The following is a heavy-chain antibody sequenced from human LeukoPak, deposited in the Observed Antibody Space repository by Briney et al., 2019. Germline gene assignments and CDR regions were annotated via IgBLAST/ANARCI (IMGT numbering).Heavy chain of an antibody. CDR2: IYYSGST. CDR1: GGSIGSFY. D-gene: IGHD3-10*01. CDR3: AVGSSDWFDP. V-gene: IGHV4-59*01. Sequence: SETLSLTCTVSGGSIGSFYWSWIRQPAGKGLEWIGYIYYSGSTNYNPSLKSRVTISVDTSKNQFSLKLSSVTAADTAVYYCAVGSSDWFDPWGQGTLVTVSS. J-gene: IGHJ5*02.